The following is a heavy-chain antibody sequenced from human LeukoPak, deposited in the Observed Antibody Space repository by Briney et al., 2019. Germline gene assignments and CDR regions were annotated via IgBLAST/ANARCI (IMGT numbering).Heavy chain of an antibody. D-gene: IGHD3-10*01. J-gene: IGHJ3*02. CDR3: AKASLITMVRGVITQDAFDI. Sequence: GGSLRLSCAASGFTFSSYGMHWVRQAPGKGLEWVAVISYDGSNKYYADSVKGRFTISRDNSKNTLYLQMNSLRAEDTAVYYCAKASLITMVRGVITQDAFDIWDQGTMVTVSS. V-gene: IGHV3-30*18. CDR1: GFTFSSYG. CDR2: ISYDGSNK.